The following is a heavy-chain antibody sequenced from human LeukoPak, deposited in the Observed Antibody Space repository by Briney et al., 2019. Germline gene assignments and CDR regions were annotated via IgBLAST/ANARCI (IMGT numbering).Heavy chain of an antibody. CDR2: INPNSGCK. Sequence: GASLKVSCKASGYIFTRYFMHWVRQAPEQGLAWMGWINPNSGCKNYAQKYQGRVTMTRDPSISTAYMELSRLRSDDTAVYYCARDLAPYSSSWYDAWCAFDIWGQGTMVTVSS. CDR3: ARDLAPYSSSWYDAWCAFDI. D-gene: IGHD6-13*01. J-gene: IGHJ3*02. CDR1: GYIFTRYF. V-gene: IGHV1-2*02.